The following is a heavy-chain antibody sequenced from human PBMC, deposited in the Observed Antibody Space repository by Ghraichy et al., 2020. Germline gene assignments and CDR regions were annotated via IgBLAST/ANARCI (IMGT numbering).Heavy chain of an antibody. V-gene: IGHV3-9*01. CDR3: AKGVGGLWHTDAFDI. J-gene: IGHJ3*02. Sequence: GGSLRLSCAASGFTFDDYAMHWVRQAPGKGLEWVSGISWNSGSIGYADSVKGRFTISRDNAKNSLYLQMNSLRAEDTALYYCAKGVGGLWHTDAFDIWGQGTMVTVSS. D-gene: IGHD3-16*01. CDR1: GFTFDDYA. CDR2: ISWNSGSI.